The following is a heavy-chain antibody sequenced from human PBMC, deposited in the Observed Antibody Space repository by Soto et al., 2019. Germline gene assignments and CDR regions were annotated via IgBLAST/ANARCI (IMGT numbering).Heavy chain of an antibody. CDR3: AKDIVVGDGWYTSFYYYGMDV. Sequence: HPGGSLRLSCEASGFTFGNYAMHWVRQVPGKGLEWVSGISWNSGTIGYADSVKGRFTISRDNAKNSLYLQMHSLRGEDTALYFCAKDIVVGDGWYTSFYYYGMDVWGQGTTVTVSS. D-gene: IGHD6-19*01. CDR1: GFTFGNYA. V-gene: IGHV3-9*01. CDR2: ISWNSGTI. J-gene: IGHJ6*02.